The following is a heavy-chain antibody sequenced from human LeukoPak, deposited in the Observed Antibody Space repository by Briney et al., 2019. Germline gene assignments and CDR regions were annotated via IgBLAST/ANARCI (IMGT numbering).Heavy chain of an antibody. CDR2: IYSGGST. Sequence: GGSLRLSCAASGFTVSTNYLSWVRQAPGKGLEGVSVIYSGGSTYYPDSVKGRFTISRDNSMNTLYLQMKSLRAEDTAVYYCAREFDSSSLDYWGQGTLVTVPS. D-gene: IGHD6-6*01. J-gene: IGHJ4*02. CDR3: AREFDSSSLDY. CDR1: GFTVSTNY. V-gene: IGHV3-66*01.